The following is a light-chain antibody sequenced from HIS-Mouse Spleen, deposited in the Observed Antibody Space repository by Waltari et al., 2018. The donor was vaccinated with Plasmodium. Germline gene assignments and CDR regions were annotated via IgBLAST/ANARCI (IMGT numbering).Light chain of an antibody. Sequence: SSELTQDPAVSVALGQTVRITCQGDSLRSYYASWYQKKPVQAPVLVIYGKNNRPSGIPDRFSGSSSGNTASLTITGAQAEDEADYYCNSRDSSGNHQVFGGGTKLTVL. V-gene: IGLV3-19*01. J-gene: IGLJ3*02. CDR2: GKN. CDR3: NSRDSSGNHQV. CDR1: SLRSYY.